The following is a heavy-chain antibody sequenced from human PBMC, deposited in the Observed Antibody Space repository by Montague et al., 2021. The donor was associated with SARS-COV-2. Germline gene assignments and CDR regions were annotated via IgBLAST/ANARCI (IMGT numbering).Heavy chain of an antibody. D-gene: IGHD3-10*01. J-gene: IGHJ4*02. CDR1: GGSFSGYY. Sequence: SETLSLTCAVSGGSFSGYYWSWIRQPPEKGLEWIGEINHSGRTNYNPSLKSRVIISVDTSKNQFSLKLSSVTAADTAVYYCARRGSTVWGVTVSAELDYWGQGTLVIVSS. CDR2: INHSGRT. CDR3: ARRGSTVWGVTVSAELDY. V-gene: IGHV4-34*01.